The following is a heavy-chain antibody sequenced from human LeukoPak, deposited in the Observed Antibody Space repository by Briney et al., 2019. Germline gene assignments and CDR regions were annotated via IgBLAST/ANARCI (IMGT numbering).Heavy chain of an antibody. V-gene: IGHV3-7*01. CDR1: AFTFSDYW. CDR3: ARAGGTYYGIAFDI. J-gene: IGHJ3*02. Sequence: GGSLRLSCATSAFTFSDYWMSWVRQTPGKGLEWVANIKEDGSEKYYVDSVKGRFTISRDNAKNSLYLQMNSLRAEDTAVYYCARAGGTYYGIAFDIWGQGTMVTVSS. D-gene: IGHD1-26*01. CDR2: IKEDGSEK.